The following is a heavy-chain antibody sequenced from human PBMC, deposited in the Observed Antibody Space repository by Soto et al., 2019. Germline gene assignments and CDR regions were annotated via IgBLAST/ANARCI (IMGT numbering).Heavy chain of an antibody. V-gene: IGHV3-23*04. CDR2: ISNTGGGT. CDR3: AIDRLAGNFDY. J-gene: IGHJ4*02. CDR1: GFTFNNYA. Sequence: EVQLVESGGGLVQPGGSLGLSYAASGFTFNNYAMNWVRQAPGMGLEWVATISNTGGGTYYADSVKGRFTISRDNSKNTLYLQMSSLRADNTAVYYCAIDRLAGNFDYWGQGTQVTVSS.